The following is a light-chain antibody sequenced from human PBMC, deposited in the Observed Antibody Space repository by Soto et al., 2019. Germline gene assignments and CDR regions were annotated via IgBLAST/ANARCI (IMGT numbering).Light chain of an antibody. CDR2: EVS. CDR1: SSDVGGYNY. CDR3: SSYTSSSTYV. V-gene: IGLV2-14*01. J-gene: IGLJ1*01. Sequence: QAARAQPASVSGSPGQSITISCTGTSSDVGGYNYVSWYQQHPGKAPKLMIYEVSNRPSGVSNRFSGSKSGNTASLTISGLQAEDEADYYCSSYTSSSTYVCGTGTKVTVL.